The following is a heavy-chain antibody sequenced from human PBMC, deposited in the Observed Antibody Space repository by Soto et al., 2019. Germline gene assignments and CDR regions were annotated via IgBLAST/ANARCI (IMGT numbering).Heavy chain of an antibody. J-gene: IGHJ4*02. CDR3: ARYSGKYQGPIDY. V-gene: IGHV3-30*03. CDR1: GFTFSHYG. Sequence: QVQLVESGGGVVQPGRSLRLSCAASGFTFSHYGIHWVRQAPGKGLEWLAVISYDGSNKHYADSVKGRFTVSRDNSKNTLYLQMNSXXXXXTAVYFCARYSGKYQGPIDYWGQGTLVTVSS. CDR2: ISYDGSNK. D-gene: IGHD1-26*01.